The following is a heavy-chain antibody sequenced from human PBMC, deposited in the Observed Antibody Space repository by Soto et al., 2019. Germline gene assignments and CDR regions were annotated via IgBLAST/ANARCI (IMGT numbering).Heavy chain of an antibody. CDR1: GGSISSSSYY. V-gene: IGHV4-39*01. D-gene: IGHD3-10*01. CDR2: IYYSGST. J-gene: IGHJ3*02. CDR3: ARQVNPWAQGAFDI. Sequence: QLQLQESGPGLVKPSETLSLTCTVSGGSISSSSYYWGWIRQPPGKGLEWIGSIYYSGSTYYNPSLKSRVTLSVDTSKSQFSLKLSSVTAADTAVYYCARQVNPWAQGAFDIWGQGTMVTVSS.